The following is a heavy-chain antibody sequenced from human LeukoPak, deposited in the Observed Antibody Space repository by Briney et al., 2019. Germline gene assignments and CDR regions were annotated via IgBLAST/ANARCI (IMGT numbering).Heavy chain of an antibody. V-gene: IGHV4-61*02. CDR3: ARGLWFGDENPPYFDY. CDR1: GDSISTSNYY. D-gene: IGHD3-10*01. Sequence: KPSETLSLTCTVSGDSISTSNYYWSWIRQPAGKGLEWIGRIYTSGTTNYNPSLKSRVTISIDTSKNQSSLKLSSVTAADTAVYYCARGLWFGDENPPYFDYWGQGTLVTVSS. J-gene: IGHJ4*02. CDR2: IYTSGTT.